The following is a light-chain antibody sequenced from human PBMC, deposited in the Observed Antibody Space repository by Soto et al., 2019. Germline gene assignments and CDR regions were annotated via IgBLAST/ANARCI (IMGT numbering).Light chain of an antibody. Sequence: DIVMTQSPLSLPVTPGEPASISCRSSQSLLHSNGYNYLDWYLQKPGQSPQLLIYLGSNRASGVPDRLSGSGLGTDFTLKISRVEAEDVGVYYCMQALQTPPTFGQGTKVEIK. CDR1: QSLLHSNGYNY. CDR2: LGS. V-gene: IGKV2-28*01. CDR3: MQALQTPPT. J-gene: IGKJ1*01.